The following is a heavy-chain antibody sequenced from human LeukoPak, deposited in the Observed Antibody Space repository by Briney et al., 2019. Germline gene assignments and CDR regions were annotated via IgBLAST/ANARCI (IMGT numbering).Heavy chain of an antibody. CDR1: GGSISSSSYC. CDR3: ARRRMANPFDY. Sequence: SETLSLTCTVSGGSISSSSYCWGWIRQPPGKGLEWIGSIYYSGSTYYNPSLKSRVTISVDTSKNQFSLKLSSVTAADTAVYYCARRRMANPFDYWGQGTLVTVSS. V-gene: IGHV4-39*01. J-gene: IGHJ4*02. D-gene: IGHD5-24*01. CDR2: IYYSGST.